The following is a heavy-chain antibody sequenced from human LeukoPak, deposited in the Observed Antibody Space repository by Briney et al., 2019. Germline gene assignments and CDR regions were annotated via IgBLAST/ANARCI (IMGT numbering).Heavy chain of an antibody. CDR2: ISGSGGST. J-gene: IGHJ4*02. CDR3: AKDPPEDIVVVPAAIGFDY. Sequence: GASLRLSCAASGFTFSSYAMSWVRQAPGKGLEWVSAISGSGGSTYYADFVKGRFTISRDNSKNTLYLQMNSLRAEDTAVYYCAKDPPEDIVVVPAAIGFDYWGQGTLVTVSS. CDR1: GFTFSSYA. V-gene: IGHV3-23*01. D-gene: IGHD2-2*02.